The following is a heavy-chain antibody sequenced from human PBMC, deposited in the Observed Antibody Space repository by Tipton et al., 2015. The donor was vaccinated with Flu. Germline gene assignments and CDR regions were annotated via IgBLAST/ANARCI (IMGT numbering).Heavy chain of an antibody. J-gene: IGHJ4*02. CDR2: IYYSGST. D-gene: IGHD3-10*01. CDR1: GGSISSSSYY. V-gene: IGHV4-39*07. Sequence: TLSLTCTVSGGSISSSSYYWGWIRQPPGKGLEWIGSIYYSGSTYYNPSLKSRVTISVDTSKNQFSLKLTSVTAADTAMYFCARDHYYDSGNYYHGFDYWGQGSLVTVAS. CDR3: ARDHYYDSGNYYHGFDY.